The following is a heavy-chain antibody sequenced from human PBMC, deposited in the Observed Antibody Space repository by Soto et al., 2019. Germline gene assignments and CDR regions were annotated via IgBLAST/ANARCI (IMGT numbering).Heavy chain of an antibody. CDR3: ARGVCSGGSCYSGYYYGMDV. J-gene: IGHJ6*02. Sequence: SETLSLTCAVYGGSISSYYWSWIRQPPGKGLEGIGEINHSGTTNYNPSLKSRVTISVDTSRNQFSLKLSSVTAADTAVYYCARGVCSGGSCYSGYYYGMDVWGQGTTVTVSS. V-gene: IGHV4-34*01. CDR1: GGSISSYY. CDR2: INHSGTT. D-gene: IGHD2-15*01.